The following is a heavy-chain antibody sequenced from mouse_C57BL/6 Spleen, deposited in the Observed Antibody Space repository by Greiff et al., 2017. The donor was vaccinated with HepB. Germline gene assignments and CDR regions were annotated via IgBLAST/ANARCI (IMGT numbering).Heavy chain of an antibody. J-gene: IGHJ4*01. CDR1: GFSLTSYG. V-gene: IGHV2-2*01. D-gene: IGHD1-1*01. CDR3: ARAIYYYGSSPYYYAMDY. Sequence: QVQLQQSGPGLVQPSQSLSITCTVSGFSLTSYGVHWVRQSPGKGLEWLGVIWSGGSTDYNAAFISRLSISKDNSKSQVFFKMNSLQADDTAIYYCARAIYYYGSSPYYYAMDYWGQGTSVTVSS. CDR2: IWSGGST.